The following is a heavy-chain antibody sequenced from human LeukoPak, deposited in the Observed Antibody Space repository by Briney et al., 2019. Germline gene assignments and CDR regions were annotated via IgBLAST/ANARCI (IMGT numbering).Heavy chain of an antibody. D-gene: IGHD1-26*01. J-gene: IGHJ4*02. CDR1: GFTVSSNY. V-gene: IGHV3-53*01. CDR2: IYSGGST. Sequence: PGGSLRLSCAASGFTVSSNYMSWVRQAPGKGLEWVSVIYSGGSTYYADSVKGRFTISRDNSKNTLYLQINSLRAEDTAVYYCARVSGSYYSPYFDYWGQGTLVTVSS. CDR3: ARVSGSYYSPYFDY.